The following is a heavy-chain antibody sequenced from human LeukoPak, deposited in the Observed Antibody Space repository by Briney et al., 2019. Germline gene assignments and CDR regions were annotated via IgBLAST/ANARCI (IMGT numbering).Heavy chain of an antibody. V-gene: IGHV4-39*01. J-gene: IGHJ4*02. Sequence: SETLSLTCTVSGGSISSSSYYWGWIRQPPGKGLEWIGSIYYSGSTYYNPSLKSRVTISVDTSKNQFSLKLSSVTAADTAVYYCARRGYDSSGYSPFDYWSQGTLVTVSS. D-gene: IGHD3-22*01. CDR2: IYYSGST. CDR3: ARRGYDSSGYSPFDY. CDR1: GGSISSSSYY.